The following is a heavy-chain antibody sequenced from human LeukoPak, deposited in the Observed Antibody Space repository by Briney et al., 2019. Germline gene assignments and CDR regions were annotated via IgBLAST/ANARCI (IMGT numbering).Heavy chain of an antibody. CDR2: ISSKTYGGTT. V-gene: IGHV3-49*03. J-gene: IGHJ4*02. Sequence: GGSLRLSCSASGFTFADYLMSWFRQAPGKGLEWVVFISSKTYGGTTEYAASVKGRFTISRDDSKRIAYLQMNSLETEDTAVYYCAKPATSILIYFDSWGQAILVTVSS. D-gene: IGHD2-2*01. CDR3: AKPATSILIYFDS. CDR1: GFTFADYL.